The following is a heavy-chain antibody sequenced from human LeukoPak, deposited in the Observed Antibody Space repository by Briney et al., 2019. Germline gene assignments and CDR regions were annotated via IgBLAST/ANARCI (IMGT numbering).Heavy chain of an antibody. J-gene: IGHJ3*02. CDR1: GGSISSYY. D-gene: IGHD6-6*01. CDR3: ARGVEQLVDDAFDI. CDR2: IYYTGST. V-gene: IGHV4-59*01. Sequence: KPSETLSLTCTVSGGSISSYYWSWIRQPPGKGLEWIGYIYYTGSTSYNPSLKSRVTMSLDASKNQFSLELNSVTPADTAVYYCARGVEQLVDDAFDIWGQGTMVTVSS.